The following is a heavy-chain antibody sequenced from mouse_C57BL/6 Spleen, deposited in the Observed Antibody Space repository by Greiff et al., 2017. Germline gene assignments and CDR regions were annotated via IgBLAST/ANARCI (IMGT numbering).Heavy chain of an antibody. J-gene: IGHJ4*01. CDR1: GFTFSSYT. D-gene: IGHD2-1*01. V-gene: IGHV5-9*01. CDR3: AKYGNYAVWEAMDY. Sequence: EVQLVESGGGLVKPGGSLKLSCAASGFTFSSYTMSWVRQTPEKRLEWVATISGGGGNTYYPDSVKGRFTISRDNAKNTLYLQMSSLMSGDTALYYCAKYGNYAVWEAMDYWGQGTSVTVSS. CDR2: ISGGGGNT.